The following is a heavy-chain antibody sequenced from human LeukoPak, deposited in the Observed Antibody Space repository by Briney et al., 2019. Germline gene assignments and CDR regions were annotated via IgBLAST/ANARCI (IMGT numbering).Heavy chain of an antibody. D-gene: IGHD5-24*01. J-gene: IGHJ4*02. CDR1: GFIFSSYW. CDR2: IKQNGSEK. Sequence: GGSLRLSCAASGFIFSSYWMSWVRQAPGKGLEWVANIKQNGSEKYYVDSVKGRFTISRDNAKNSLYLQMNSLRAEDTAVYYCARAQKRWLIRGFWDYWGQGTLVTVSS. V-gene: IGHV3-7*01. CDR3: ARAQKRWLIRGFWDY.